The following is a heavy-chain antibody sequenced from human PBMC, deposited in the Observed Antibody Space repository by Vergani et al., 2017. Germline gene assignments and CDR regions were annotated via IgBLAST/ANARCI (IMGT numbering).Heavy chain of an antibody. CDR1: GGSISSGDYY. Sequence: QVQLQESGPGLVKPSQTLSLTCTVSGGSISSGDYYWSWIRQPPGKGLEWIGYIYYSGSTNYNPSLKSRVTISVDTSKNQFSLKLSSVTAADTAVYYCAKDPAYCGGDCYDDYYYGMDVWGQGTTVTVSS. D-gene: IGHD2-21*02. CDR3: AKDPAYCGGDCYDDYYYGMDV. J-gene: IGHJ6*02. CDR2: IYYSGST. V-gene: IGHV4-30-4*01.